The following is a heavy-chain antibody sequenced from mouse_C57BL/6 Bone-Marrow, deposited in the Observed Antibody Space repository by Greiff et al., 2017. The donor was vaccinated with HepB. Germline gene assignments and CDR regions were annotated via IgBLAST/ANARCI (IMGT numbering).Heavy chain of an antibody. Sequence: VQLKQSGPELVKPGASVKIPCKASGYTFTDYNMDWVKQSHGKSLEWIGDINPNNGGTIYNQKFKGKATLTVDKSSSTAYMELRSLTSEDTAVYYCARWFYDGYYPYAMDYWGQGTSVTVSS. D-gene: IGHD2-3*01. J-gene: IGHJ4*01. CDR1: GYTFTDYN. CDR2: INPNNGGT. CDR3: ARWFYDGYYPYAMDY. V-gene: IGHV1-18*01.